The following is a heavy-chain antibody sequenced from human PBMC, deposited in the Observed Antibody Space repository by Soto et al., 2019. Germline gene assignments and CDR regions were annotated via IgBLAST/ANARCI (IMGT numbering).Heavy chain of an antibody. CDR3: AKDLKWVAVAGTSGLVFDP. J-gene: IGHJ5*02. Sequence: GGSLRLSCAASGFTFSSYGMHWVRQAPGKGLEWVAVISYDGSNKYYADSVKGRFTISRDNSKNTLYLQMNSLRAEETAVYYCAKDLKWVAVAGTSGLVFDPWGQGTLVTVSS. CDR2: ISYDGSNK. V-gene: IGHV3-30*18. CDR1: GFTFSSYG. D-gene: IGHD6-19*01.